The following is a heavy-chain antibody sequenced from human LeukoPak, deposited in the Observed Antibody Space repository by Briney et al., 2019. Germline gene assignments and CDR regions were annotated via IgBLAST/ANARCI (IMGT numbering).Heavy chain of an antibody. Sequence: SETLSLTCTVSGGSISSYYWSWIRQPPGKGLEWIGYIYYSGSTTYNPSLKSRVTISVDSSKNQFSLKLSSVTAADTAVYYCARGPPNYYGSGSLPFDYWGQGTLVTVSS. J-gene: IGHJ4*02. V-gene: IGHV4-59*01. D-gene: IGHD3-10*01. CDR3: ARGPPNYYGSGSLPFDY. CDR2: IYYSGST. CDR1: GGSISSYY.